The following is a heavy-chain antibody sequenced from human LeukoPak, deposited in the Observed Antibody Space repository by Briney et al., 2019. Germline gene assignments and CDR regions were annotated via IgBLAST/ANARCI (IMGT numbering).Heavy chain of an antibody. CDR3: ARRVYYNGSGSYPGYFFDY. CDR1: GYTFTNFW. Sequence: GESLKISCQGSGYTFTNFWIAWVRQMPGKGLEWMGIIYPGDSDTRYSPSFQGQVTISADKSIRTAYLQWSSLKASDTAMYYCARRVYYNGSGSYPGYFFDYWGQGTLVTVSS. CDR2: IYPGDSDT. D-gene: IGHD3-10*01. J-gene: IGHJ4*02. V-gene: IGHV5-51*01.